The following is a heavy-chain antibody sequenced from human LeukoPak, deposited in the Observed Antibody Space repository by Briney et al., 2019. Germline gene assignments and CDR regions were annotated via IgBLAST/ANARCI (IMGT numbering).Heavy chain of an antibody. D-gene: IGHD6-19*01. V-gene: IGHV1-69*13. CDR1: GGTFSSYA. CDR2: IIPIFGTA. J-gene: IGHJ4*02. Sequence: GASVKVSCKASGGTFSSYAISWVRQAPGQGLEWMGGIIPIFGTANYAQKFQGRVTITADESTSTAYMELSSLRSDDTAVYYCARESSSGWYFGFEGFDYWGQGTLVTVSS. CDR3: ARESSSGWYFGFEGFDY.